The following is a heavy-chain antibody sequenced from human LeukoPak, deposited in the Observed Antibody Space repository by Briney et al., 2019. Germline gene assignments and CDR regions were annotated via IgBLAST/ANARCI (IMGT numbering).Heavy chain of an antibody. CDR1: GFTFNKYS. CDR3: ARDRSVGVAIITTGYFYYYMDV. J-gene: IGHJ6*03. V-gene: IGHV3-48*01. Sequence: PGGSLRLSCAASGFTFNKYSMNWVRQAPGKGLEWVSYISSSTSTIYYADSVKGRFTISRDNAKNSLYLQMNSLRAEDTALYFCARDRSVGVAIITTGYFYYYMDVWGKGTTVTVSS. CDR2: ISSSTSTI. D-gene: IGHD3-22*01.